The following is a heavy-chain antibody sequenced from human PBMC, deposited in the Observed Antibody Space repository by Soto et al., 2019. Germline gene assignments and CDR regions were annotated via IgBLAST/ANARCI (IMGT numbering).Heavy chain of an antibody. Sequence: QVQLVQSGAELKKPGVSVKVSCTASDYTFTSYGISWVRHATGQGRVWMGWISAYNGNTNYAQKLQGRITMTTDTSTSTAYMELSCLRSDDTAVYYCARSSIAPYSMDVWGQGTTGTV. J-gene: IGHJ6*02. CDR2: ISAYNGNT. CDR3: ARSSIAPYSMDV. V-gene: IGHV1-18*01. D-gene: IGHD6-13*01. CDR1: DYTFTSYG.